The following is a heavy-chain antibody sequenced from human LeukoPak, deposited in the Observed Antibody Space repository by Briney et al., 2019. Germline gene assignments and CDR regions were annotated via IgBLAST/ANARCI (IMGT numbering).Heavy chain of an antibody. Sequence: SETLSLTCTVSGGSISSYYWSWIRQPPGKGLEWIGYVYYSGSTNYNPSLKSRVTISVDTSKNQFSLKLSSVTAADTAVYYCASYSYYYDSSGYFDYWGQGTLVTVSS. CDR3: ASYSYYYDSSGYFDY. D-gene: IGHD3-22*01. CDR1: GGSISSYY. J-gene: IGHJ4*02. V-gene: IGHV4-59*01. CDR2: VYYSGST.